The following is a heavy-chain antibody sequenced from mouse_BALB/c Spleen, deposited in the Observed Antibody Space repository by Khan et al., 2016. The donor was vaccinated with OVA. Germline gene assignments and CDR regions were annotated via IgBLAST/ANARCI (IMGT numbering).Heavy chain of an antibody. D-gene: IGHD2-14*01. J-gene: IGHJ3*01. CDR2: VNPNTGGT. Sequence: IQLVQSGPDLVKPGASVKISCKASGYSFTLYYMTWVRQSHGKSLEWIGRVNPNTGGTDYNQDFKGKAILTVDKSSNTAYMEFRSLTSEDSAVYFWARGYDFFAYWGQGTLVTVSA. CDR3: ARGYDFFAY. CDR1: GYSFTLYY. V-gene: IGHV1-26*01.